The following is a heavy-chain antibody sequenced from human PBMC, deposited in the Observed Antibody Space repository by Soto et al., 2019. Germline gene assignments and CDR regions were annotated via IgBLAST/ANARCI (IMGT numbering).Heavy chain of an antibody. V-gene: IGHV3-11*01. CDR1: GFTFSDYY. J-gene: IGHJ5*02. Sequence: GGSLRLSCAASGFTFSDYYMSWIRQAPGKGLEWVSYISSSGSTIYYADSVKGRFTISRDNAKNSLYLQMNSLRAEDTAVYYCARARVVPAAIGVVVWFDPWGQGTLVTVSS. CDR2: ISSSGSTI. D-gene: IGHD2-2*02. CDR3: ARARVVPAAIGVVVWFDP.